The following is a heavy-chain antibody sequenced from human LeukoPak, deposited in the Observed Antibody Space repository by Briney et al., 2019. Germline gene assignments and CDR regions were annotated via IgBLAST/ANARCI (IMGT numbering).Heavy chain of an antibody. D-gene: IGHD1-26*01. CDR2: ISGSGGST. Sequence: GGSLRLSCAASGFTFSSYAMSWVRQAPGKGLEWVSAISGSGGSTYYADSVKGRFTISRDNSKNTLYLQMNSLRAEDTAVYYCAKYGVGATGTYYYYYMDVWGKGTTVTVSS. V-gene: IGHV3-23*01. CDR3: AKYGVGATGTYYYYYMDV. J-gene: IGHJ6*03. CDR1: GFTFSSYA.